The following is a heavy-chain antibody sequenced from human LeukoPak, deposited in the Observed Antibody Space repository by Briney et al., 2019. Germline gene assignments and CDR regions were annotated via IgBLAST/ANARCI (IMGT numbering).Heavy chain of an antibody. Sequence: GASVKVSCKASGYTFTSYDINWVRQATGQGLEWMGWMNPNSGNTGYAQKFQGRVTMTRNTSISTAYMELRSLRSDDTAVYYCARVFTVGSGCSSTSCYKGDWFDPWGQGTLVTVSS. J-gene: IGHJ5*02. CDR1: GYTFTSYD. CDR3: ARVFTVGSGCSSTSCYKGDWFDP. CDR2: MNPNSGNT. V-gene: IGHV1-8*01. D-gene: IGHD2-2*02.